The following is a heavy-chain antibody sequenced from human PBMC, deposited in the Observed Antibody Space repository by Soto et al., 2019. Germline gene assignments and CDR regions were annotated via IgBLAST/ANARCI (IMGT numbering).Heavy chain of an antibody. CDR2: IASRSNYI. CDR1: GFTFSDYN. CDR3: ARNRRIAVEMDV. V-gene: IGHV3-21*01. J-gene: IGHJ6*02. Sequence: RRLSCVASGFTFSDYNMNWLRQTPGKGLEWVSSIASRSNYIYYADSLKGRFTVSRDNARNSLYLQVDNLRAEDTAVYYCARNRRIAVEMDVWGQGTTVTVSS. D-gene: IGHD2-21*01.